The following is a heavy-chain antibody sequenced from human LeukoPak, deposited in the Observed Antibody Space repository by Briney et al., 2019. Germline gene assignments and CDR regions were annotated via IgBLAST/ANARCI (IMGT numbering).Heavy chain of an antibody. J-gene: IGHJ4*02. CDR2: ISYDGSNK. V-gene: IGHV3-30-3*01. CDR1: GFTFSSYA. CDR3: ARDGPGEYAAARMNFDY. Sequence: GRSLRLSCAASGFTFSSYAMHWVRQAPGKGLEWVAVISYDGSNKYYADSVKGRFTISRDNSKNTLYLQMNSLRAEDTAVYYCARDGPGEYAAARMNFDYWGQGTLVTVSS. D-gene: IGHD6-13*01.